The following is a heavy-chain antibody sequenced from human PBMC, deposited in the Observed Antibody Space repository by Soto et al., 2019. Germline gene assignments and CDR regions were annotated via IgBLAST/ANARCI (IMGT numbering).Heavy chain of an antibody. CDR1: GYTFTSYA. CDR2: SNAGNGNT. CDR3: ARDPDCSSTSCYGGLAFDP. Sequence: ASVKVSCKASGYTFTSYAMHWVRQAPGQRLEWMGWSNAGNGNTKYSQKFQGRVTITRDTSASTAYMELSSLRSEDTAVYYCARDPDCSSTSCYGGLAFDPWGQGTLVTVSS. V-gene: IGHV1-3*01. J-gene: IGHJ5*02. D-gene: IGHD2-2*01.